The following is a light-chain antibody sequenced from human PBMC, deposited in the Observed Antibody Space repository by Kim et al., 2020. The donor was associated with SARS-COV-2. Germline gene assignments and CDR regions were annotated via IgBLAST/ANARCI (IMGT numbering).Light chain of an antibody. V-gene: IGLV1-44*01. Sequence: GQSITISCSGSSSISGSNNVVWYQQLPGAAPNLLIYSNSQRPSGVPDRFSGSRSGTSASLAISGLQTGDEADYYCALWDDSLKEDVFGGGTQVTVL. CDR3: ALWDDSLKEDV. CDR1: SSISGSNN. J-gene: IGLJ1*01. CDR2: SNS.